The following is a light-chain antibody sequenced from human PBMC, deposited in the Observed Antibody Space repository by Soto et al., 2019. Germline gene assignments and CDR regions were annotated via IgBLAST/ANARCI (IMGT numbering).Light chain of an antibody. J-gene: IGLJ1*01. CDR2: DVT. CDR3: CSYAGSYTFV. Sequence: QSALTQPRSVSGSPGQSVTMSCTGTSSDVGGHDYVSWYQQHPGKAPKLMIYDVTKRPSGVPDRFSGSKSGNTASLTISGLQAEDEADFYCCSYAGSYTFVFGTGTKSPS. V-gene: IGLV2-11*01. CDR1: SSDVGGHDY.